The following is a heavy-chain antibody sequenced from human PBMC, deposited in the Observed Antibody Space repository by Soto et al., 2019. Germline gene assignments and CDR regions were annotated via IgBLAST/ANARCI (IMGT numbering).Heavy chain of an antibody. Sequence: SETLSLTCTVSGGSISNYYWSWIRQPPGKGLEWIAYIYYSGSTNYNPSLKSRVTISVDTSKNQLSLKLSSVTAADTAMYYCAKDSPIGSTFSGHGDIDSWGQGTLVTVSS. J-gene: IGHJ4*02. CDR3: AKDSPIGSTFSGHGDIDS. V-gene: IGHV4-59*01. D-gene: IGHD5-12*01. CDR1: GGSISNYY. CDR2: IYYSGST.